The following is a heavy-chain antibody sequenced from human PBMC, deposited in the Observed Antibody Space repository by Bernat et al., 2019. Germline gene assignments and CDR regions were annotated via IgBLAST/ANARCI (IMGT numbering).Heavy chain of an antibody. V-gene: IGHV3-15*01. CDR3: TTDPGTGECGYDDYYYYYGMDV. CDR2: IKSKTDGGTP. CDR1: GFTFSTAW. Sequence: EVQLVESGGGLVKPGGSLRLSCAASGFTFSTAWMSWVRQAPGKGLEWVGRIKSKTDGGTPDYAAPVKGRFTIPRDDSKNTLYLQMNSLKTEDTAVYYCTTDPGTGECGYDDYYYYYGMDVWGQGTTVTVSS. D-gene: IGHD5-12*01. J-gene: IGHJ6*02.